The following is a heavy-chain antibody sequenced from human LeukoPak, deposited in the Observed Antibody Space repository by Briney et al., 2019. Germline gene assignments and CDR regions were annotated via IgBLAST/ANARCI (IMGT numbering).Heavy chain of an antibody. D-gene: IGHD3-3*01. Sequence: KPGGPLRLSCAASGFTFSSYSMNWIRQPPGKGLEWIGEINHSGSTNYNPSLKSRVTISVDTSKNQFSLKLSSVTAADTAVYYCARGQRYYDFWSGYYPHNWFDPGAREPWSPSPQ. V-gene: IGHV4-34*01. CDR2: INHSGST. CDR3: ARGQRYYDFWSGYYPHNWFDP. J-gene: IGHJ5*02. CDR1: GFTFSSYS.